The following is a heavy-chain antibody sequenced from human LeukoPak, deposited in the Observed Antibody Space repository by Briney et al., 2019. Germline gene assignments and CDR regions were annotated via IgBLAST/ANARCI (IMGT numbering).Heavy chain of an antibody. D-gene: IGHD3-22*01. CDR2: IRSDGNDK. CDR1: GFIFSSYG. Sequence: PGGSPRLSCAASGFIFSSYGMHWVRQPPGKGLEWVAFIRSDGNDKYYTASVKGRFTISRDNSKNTLYLQMNSLRPEDTAVYYCAKHDSSSDFWGQGSLVTVSS. J-gene: IGHJ4*02. CDR3: AKHDSSSDF. V-gene: IGHV3-30*02.